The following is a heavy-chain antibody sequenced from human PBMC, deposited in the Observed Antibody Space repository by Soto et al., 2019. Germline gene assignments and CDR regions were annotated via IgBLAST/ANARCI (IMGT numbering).Heavy chain of an antibody. J-gene: IGHJ6*02. D-gene: IGHD3-10*01. V-gene: IGHV1-18*01. CDR3: ARDSAGVYNYGMDV. Sequence: GASVKVSCKASGYTFTTYGINWVRQAPGQGLEWLGWISAYNGNTNYAQKLQGRVTMTTDTSTSTAYMGLRSLRSDDTAVYYCARDSAGVYNYGMDVWGQGTTVTVSS. CDR2: ISAYNGNT. CDR1: GYTFTTYG.